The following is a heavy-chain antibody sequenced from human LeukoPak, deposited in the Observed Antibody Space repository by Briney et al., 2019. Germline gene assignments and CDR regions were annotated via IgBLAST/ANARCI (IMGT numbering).Heavy chain of an antibody. D-gene: IGHD3-10*01. CDR2: INWNGDST. CDR1: GFNFDDFG. Sequence: GGSLRLSCSGSGFNFDDFGITWVRQAPGKGLEWVSGINWNGDSTYYADSAKGRFTISRDNAKKSVDLHMSSLRAEDTALYYCARDRPNYGIYMDVWGKGTTVTVSS. V-gene: IGHV3-20*04. J-gene: IGHJ6*03. CDR3: ARDRPNYGIYMDV.